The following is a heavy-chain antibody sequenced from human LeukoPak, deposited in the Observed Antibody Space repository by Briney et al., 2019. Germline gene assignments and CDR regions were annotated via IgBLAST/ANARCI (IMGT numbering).Heavy chain of an antibody. Sequence: ASVTVSSTASGGTFNTYAISWVRQAPGQGLEWMGRIIPIFGIANYAQKFQGRVTITADKSTSTAYMELSSLRSEDTAVYYCARGQYDILTGYYTFFDYWGQGTLVTVSS. CDR1: GGTFNTYA. J-gene: IGHJ4*02. V-gene: IGHV1-69*17. CDR3: ARGQYDILTGYYTFFDY. D-gene: IGHD3-9*01. CDR2: IIPIFGIA.